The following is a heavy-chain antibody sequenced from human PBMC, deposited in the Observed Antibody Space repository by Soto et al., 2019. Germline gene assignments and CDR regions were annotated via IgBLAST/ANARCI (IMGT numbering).Heavy chain of an antibody. J-gene: IGHJ4*02. D-gene: IGHD3-22*01. CDR1: GYSLTRYG. CDR2: INVGNGNT. CDR3: ARKDDFWDSSGLDY. Sequence: QVQLVQSGAEEAKPGASVKVSCKASGYSLTRYGIHWVRQAPGQRPEWMGWINVGNGNTKYSQKFQDRVTITRDTSASTAYMELSSLRSEDTAVYYCARKDDFWDSSGLDYWGQGTLVTVSS. V-gene: IGHV1-3*05.